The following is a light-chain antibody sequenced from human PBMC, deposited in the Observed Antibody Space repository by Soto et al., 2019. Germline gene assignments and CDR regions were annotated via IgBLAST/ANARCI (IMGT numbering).Light chain of an antibody. Sequence: DIVMTQSPDSLAVSLGDRATINCNSSQSVLYSSNNKNYLAWYQQKPGQPPKLLIYWASTRESGVPDRFSGSGSGTDFTLTISSLQAEDVAVYYCQQYYGTPLTFGGGTKVDIK. CDR2: WAS. J-gene: IGKJ4*01. V-gene: IGKV4-1*01. CDR3: QQYYGTPLT. CDR1: QSVLYSSNNKNY.